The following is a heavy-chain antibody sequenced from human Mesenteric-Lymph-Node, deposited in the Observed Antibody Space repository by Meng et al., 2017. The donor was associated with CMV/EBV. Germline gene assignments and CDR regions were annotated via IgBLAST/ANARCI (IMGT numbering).Heavy chain of an antibody. CDR2: INPSGGST. J-gene: IGHJ6*02. CDR3: ARVGYCSSTSCLKRYYYYGMDV. Sequence: ASVKVSCKASGYTFTSYYMHWVRQAPGQGLEWMGIINPSGGSTSYAQKFQGRVTMTRDTSTSTVYMELSSLRSEDTAVYYCARVGYCSSTSCLKRYYYYGMDVWGQGTTVTVSS. CDR1: GYTFTSYY. D-gene: IGHD2-2*01. V-gene: IGHV1-46*01.